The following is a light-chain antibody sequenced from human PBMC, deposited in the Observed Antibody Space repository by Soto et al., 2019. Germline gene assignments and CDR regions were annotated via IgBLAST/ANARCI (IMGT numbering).Light chain of an antibody. CDR1: QSVSSSY. J-gene: IGKJ5*01. CDR3: QQYSNWPPAIT. Sequence: EIVLTQSPGTLSLSPVERATLSCMASQSVSSSYLAWYQQKPGQAPRLLIYGASSRATGIPDRFSGSGSGTDFTLIISSLQSEDVALYYCQQYSNWPPAITFGQGTRLEIK. V-gene: IGKV3-20*01. CDR2: GAS.